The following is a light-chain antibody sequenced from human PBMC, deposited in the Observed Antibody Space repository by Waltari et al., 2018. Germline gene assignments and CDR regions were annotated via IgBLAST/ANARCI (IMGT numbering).Light chain of an antibody. Sequence: SSELTQDPTVSVALGQTVRITCQGDSLRRYYPSWYQQRPGQAPILVFYGQSSRPSGIPDRFSGSISGNTASLTITEAQAEDEADYYCHSRDSSSTRFFGGGTRLTV. CDR3: HSRDSSSTRF. J-gene: IGLJ2*01. V-gene: IGLV3-19*01. CDR1: SLRRYY. CDR2: GQS.